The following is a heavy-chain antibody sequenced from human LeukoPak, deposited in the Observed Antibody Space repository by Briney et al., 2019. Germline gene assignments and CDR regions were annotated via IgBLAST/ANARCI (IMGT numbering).Heavy chain of an antibody. CDR3: ARGEGAVAEIDYYYGMDV. D-gene: IGHD6-19*01. J-gene: IGHJ6*02. CDR1: GYTFSGYY. Sequence: ASVKVSCKASGYTFSGYYMHWVRQAPGQGLEWMGIINPSGGSTSYAQKFQGRVTMTRDTSTSTVYMELSSLRSEDTAVYYCARGEGAVAEIDYYYGMDVWGQGTTVTVSS. CDR2: INPSGGST. V-gene: IGHV1-46*01.